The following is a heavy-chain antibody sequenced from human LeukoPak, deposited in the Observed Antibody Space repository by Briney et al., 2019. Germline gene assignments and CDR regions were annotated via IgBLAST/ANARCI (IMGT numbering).Heavy chain of an antibody. V-gene: IGHV1-69*13. D-gene: IGHD4-17*01. J-gene: IGHJ5*02. Sequence: ASVKVSCKASGGTFSSYAISWVRQAPGQGLEWMGGIIPIFGTANYAQKFQGRVTITADESTSTAYMELSSLRSEDTAVYYCARTDYGDQNWFDPWGQGTPVTVSS. CDR2: IIPIFGTA. CDR1: GGTFSSYA. CDR3: ARTDYGDQNWFDP.